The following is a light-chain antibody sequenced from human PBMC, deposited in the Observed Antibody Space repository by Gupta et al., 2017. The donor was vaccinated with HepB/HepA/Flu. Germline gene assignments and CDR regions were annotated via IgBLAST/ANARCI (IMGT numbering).Light chain of an antibody. CDR1: QSVSSSY. Sequence: EIVLTQSPATLYLSPGERATLSCGASQSVSSSYLAWYQQKPGLAPRLLIYDASSRATGIPDRFSGSGSGTDFTLTISRLEPEDVAVYYCQQYGSSRWTFGQGTKVEIK. CDR2: DAS. J-gene: IGKJ1*01. V-gene: IGKV3D-20*01. CDR3: QQYGSSRWT.